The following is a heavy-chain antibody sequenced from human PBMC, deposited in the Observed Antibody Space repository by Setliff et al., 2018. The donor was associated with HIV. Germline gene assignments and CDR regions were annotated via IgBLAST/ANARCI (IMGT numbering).Heavy chain of an antibody. CDR3: ATLDHSGGNFLAY. CDR2: IHSSGST. Sequence: SETLSLTCTVSGGFVNDFYCNWIRQPPGKGPEWIGYIHSSGSTIYNPSLKSRITISLDTSKNQFSLRLTSMTAADTAAYYCATLDHSGGNFLAYWGQGSLVTVSS. D-gene: IGHD2-21*02. CDR1: GGFVNDFY. J-gene: IGHJ4*02. V-gene: IGHV4-4*09.